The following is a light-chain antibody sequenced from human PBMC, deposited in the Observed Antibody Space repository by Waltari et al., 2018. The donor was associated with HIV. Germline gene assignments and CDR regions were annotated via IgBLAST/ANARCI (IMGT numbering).Light chain of an antibody. J-gene: IGLJ2*01. CDR2: YDS. CDR1: NLGSKS. CDR3: QVWDSSSDHVV. V-gene: IGLV3-21*04. Sequence: SYVLTQPPSVSVAPGKTARITCGGNNLGSKSVHWYQQKPGQAPVLVISYDSDRPSGIPERFSGSNSGNTATRTISRVEAGDESEYYCQVWDSSSDHVVFGGGTKLTVL.